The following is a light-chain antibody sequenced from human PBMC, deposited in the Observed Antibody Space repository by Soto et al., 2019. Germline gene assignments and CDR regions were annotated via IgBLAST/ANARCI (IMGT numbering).Light chain of an antibody. CDR1: QSVSSN. J-gene: IGKJ1*01. Sequence: EIVMTQSPATLSVSPGERATLSCRASQSVSSNLAWYQQKPGQAPRLLIYGASTRATGIPARFSGSGSGTELTLTISNLHSEDFAVYYCQQYNNWPPWTFGQGTKVEIK. V-gene: IGKV3-15*01. CDR3: QQYNNWPPWT. CDR2: GAS.